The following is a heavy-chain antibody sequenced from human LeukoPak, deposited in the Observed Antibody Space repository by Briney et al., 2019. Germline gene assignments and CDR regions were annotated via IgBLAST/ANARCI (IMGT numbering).Heavy chain of an antibody. V-gene: IGHV3-23*01. Sequence: GGSLRLSCAASGFTFSRHAMSWVRQAPGKRLEWVSAISGSGGSTYYADSVKGRFTISRDNSKNTLYLQMNSLRAEDTAVYYCAKEYYDSSGYKDYWGQGTLVTVSS. CDR2: ISGSGGST. D-gene: IGHD3-22*01. J-gene: IGHJ4*02. CDR3: AKEYYDSSGYKDY. CDR1: GFTFSRHA.